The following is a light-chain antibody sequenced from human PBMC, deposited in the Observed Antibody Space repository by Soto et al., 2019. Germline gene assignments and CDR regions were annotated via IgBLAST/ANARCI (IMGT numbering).Light chain of an antibody. CDR1: SSDVARYNR. Sequence: QSALTQPASVSGSPGQSITISCTGSSSDVARYNRVSWYQHHPGKAPRLIIYDVGSSVVSHRFSGSRSGDAASLTISGLQAEDEADYYCGSYRNDNTYVFGTGTRSPS. J-gene: IGLJ1*01. CDR3: GSYRNDNTYV. CDR2: DVG. V-gene: IGLV2-14*01.